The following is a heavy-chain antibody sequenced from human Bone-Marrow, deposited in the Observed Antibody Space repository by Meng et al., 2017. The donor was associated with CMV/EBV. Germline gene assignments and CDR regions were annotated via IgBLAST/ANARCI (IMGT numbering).Heavy chain of an antibody. Sequence: GPTLVKPAQTLTLTCTYSGFSLSTSGVGVVWIRQTPEKAQEWLALIYWNDDKRYSPSLKSRLTITKDTSNNQVGLTMTNMDSVDTATYYCAHRIWDDYGGNNLGYWGQGTLVTVSS. D-gene: IGHD4-23*01. CDR2: IYWNDDK. V-gene: IGHV2-5*01. CDR3: AHRIWDDYGGNNLGY. J-gene: IGHJ4*02. CDR1: GFSLSTSGVG.